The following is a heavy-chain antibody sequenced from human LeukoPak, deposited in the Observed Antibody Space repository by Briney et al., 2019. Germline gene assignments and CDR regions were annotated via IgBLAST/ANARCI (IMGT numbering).Heavy chain of an antibody. CDR1: RFTFSSDA. D-gene: IGHD4-17*01. V-gene: IGHV3-23*01. CDR2: ISDSVGSI. Sequence: GGSLRLSCAASRFTFSSDAMSWVRQAPGKGPEWVSAISDSVGSIHYADSVKGRFTISRDNSKNTLHLQMKSLRAEDTAVYYCVKNMESYGDSSTDSWGQGTLVTVSS. CDR3: VKNMESYGDSSTDS. J-gene: IGHJ4*02.